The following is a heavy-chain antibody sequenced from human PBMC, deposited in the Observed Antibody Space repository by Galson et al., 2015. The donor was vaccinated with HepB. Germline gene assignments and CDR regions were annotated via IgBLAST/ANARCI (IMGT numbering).Heavy chain of an antibody. CDR2: INSDGSVT. D-gene: IGHD3-9*01. CDR1: GFTFSGYW. V-gene: IGHV3-74*01. Sequence: SLRLSCAASGFTFSGYWMHWVRQVPGKGLVWVSRINSDGSVTSYVDSVKGRFTISRDNAKNTLYLQMNSLRAEDTALYYCAREESGYYDILNAYYPNSDAFDIWGQGTMVTVSS. J-gene: IGHJ3*02. CDR3: AREESGYYDILNAYYPNSDAFDI.